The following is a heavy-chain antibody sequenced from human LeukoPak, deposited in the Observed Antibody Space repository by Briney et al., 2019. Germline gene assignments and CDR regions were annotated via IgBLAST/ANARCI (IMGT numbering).Heavy chain of an antibody. CDR3: ARDDILTGYGN. J-gene: IGHJ4*02. Sequence: GGSLRLSCAASGFTFSSYAMSWVRQAPGKGLEWVSSISSSSSYIYYADSVKGRFTISRDNAKNSLYLQMNSLRAEDTAVYYCARDDILTGYGNWGQGTLVTVSS. CDR1: GFTFSSYA. D-gene: IGHD3-9*01. V-gene: IGHV3-21*01. CDR2: ISSSSSYI.